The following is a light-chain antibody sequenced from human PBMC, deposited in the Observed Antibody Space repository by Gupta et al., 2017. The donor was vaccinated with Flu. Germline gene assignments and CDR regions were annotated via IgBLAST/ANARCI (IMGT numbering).Light chain of an antibody. J-gene: IGLJ2*01. V-gene: IGLV1-51*01. CDR2: END. CDR1: SPNIGINS. CDR3: GTWDNSLSAVV. Sequence: QSVLTQPPSVSAAPGQTVTISFSGSSPNIGINSVSWYQQDPGTAPQLLIYENDKRPSGIPDRFSGSKSGTSATLGITGRQTGDEADYYCGTWDNSLSAVVFGGGTKLAVL.